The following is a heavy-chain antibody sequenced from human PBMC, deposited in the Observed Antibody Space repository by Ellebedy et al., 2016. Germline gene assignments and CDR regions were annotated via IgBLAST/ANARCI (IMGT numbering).Heavy chain of an antibody. Sequence: ASVKVSCXASGYSFTGSDIHWWRQGHGQGLEWMGWMNPNNGATGFAQKFQGRVTMTRDTSISVAQMDLSSLRSDDTAVYYCARGGRCTSTGCYRVPFDTWGQGTMVIVSS. D-gene: IGHD2-2*01. J-gene: IGHJ3*02. CDR1: GYSFTGSD. CDR2: MNPNNGAT. V-gene: IGHV1-8*01. CDR3: ARGGRCTSTGCYRVPFDT.